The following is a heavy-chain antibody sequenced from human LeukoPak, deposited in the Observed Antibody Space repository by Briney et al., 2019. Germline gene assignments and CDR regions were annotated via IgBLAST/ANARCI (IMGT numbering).Heavy chain of an antibody. D-gene: IGHD3-3*01. J-gene: IGHJ4*02. Sequence: PSQTLSLTCTVSGGSISNGGYYWSWIRQHPGKGLEWIGYVYYSGSTFYNPSLKSRVTMSVGTSKNQFSLKLISVTAADTAVYYCARAGDFWSGSNEIDYWGQGTLVTVSS. CDR1: GGSISNGGYY. V-gene: IGHV4-31*03. CDR2: VYYSGST. CDR3: ARAGDFWSGSNEIDY.